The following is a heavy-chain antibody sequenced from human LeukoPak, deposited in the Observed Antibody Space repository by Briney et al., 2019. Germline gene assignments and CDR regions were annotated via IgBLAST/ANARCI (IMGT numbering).Heavy chain of an antibody. Sequence: ASVKVSCKVSGYTLTELSMHWVRQAPGKGLEWMGGFDPEDGETIYAQKFQGRVTMTEDTSTDTAYMELSSLRSEDTAVYYCATDPHFNRYDSSGYYWEDYWGQGTLVTVSS. D-gene: IGHD3-22*01. J-gene: IGHJ4*02. CDR1: GYTLTELS. V-gene: IGHV1-24*01. CDR2: FDPEDGET. CDR3: ATDPHFNRYDSSGYYWEDY.